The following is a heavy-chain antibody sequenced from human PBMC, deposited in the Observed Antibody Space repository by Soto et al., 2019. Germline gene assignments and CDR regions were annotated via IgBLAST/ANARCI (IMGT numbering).Heavy chain of an antibody. CDR3: ARAGSSWTVGY. V-gene: IGHV3-48*03. CDR1: GFTFSSYE. Sequence: EVQLVESGGGLVQPGGSLRLSCAASGFTFSSYEMNWVRQAPGKGLEWVSYISSSGSTIYYADSVKGRFTISRDNAKNSLYLQMNSLRAEDTAVYYCARAGSSWTVGYWGQGTLVTVSS. D-gene: IGHD6-13*01. J-gene: IGHJ4*02. CDR2: ISSSGSTI.